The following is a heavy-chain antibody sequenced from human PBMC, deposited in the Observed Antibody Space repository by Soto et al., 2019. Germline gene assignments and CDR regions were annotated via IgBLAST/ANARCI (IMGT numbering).Heavy chain of an antibody. CDR1: GFTFTSSA. D-gene: IGHD2-21*02. CDR2: IVVGSGNT. J-gene: IGHJ5*02. Sequence: QMQLVQSGPEVKKPGTSGKVSCKASGFTFTSSALQWVRQARGQRLEWLGWIVVGSGNTNSAQKFQERVTITRDRSTSTAYMEGSSLRSEDTAVYYCAAARAYCGGDCSYNWFDPWGQGTLVTVSS. V-gene: IGHV1-58*01. CDR3: AAARAYCGGDCSYNWFDP.